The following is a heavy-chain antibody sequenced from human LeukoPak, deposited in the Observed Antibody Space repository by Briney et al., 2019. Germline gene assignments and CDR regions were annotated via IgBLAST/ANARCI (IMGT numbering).Heavy chain of an antibody. J-gene: IGHJ4*02. V-gene: IGHV3-48*03. D-gene: IGHD3-16*02. CDR1: GFTFSSYE. CDR2: ISGSGSTI. CDR3: TRALRGGELSQGD. Sequence: GGSLRLSCAASGFTFSSYEMNWVRQAPGKGLEWVSYISGSGSTIYYADSVKGRFTISRDNAKNSLYLQMNSLRAEDTAVYYCTRALRGGELSQGDWGQGTLVTVSS.